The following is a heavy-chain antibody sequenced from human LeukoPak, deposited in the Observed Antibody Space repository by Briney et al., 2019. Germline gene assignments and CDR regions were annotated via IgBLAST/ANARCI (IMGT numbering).Heavy chain of an antibody. Sequence: PGGSLRLSCAASGFTFSDYYMNWIRQAPGKGLEWVSYISSSGTTIYYADSVKGRFTISRDNAKNSLYLQMNSLRAEDTAVYYCARVFTMIRLEHWGQGTLVTVSS. CDR2: ISSSGTTI. CDR3: ARVFTMIRLEH. J-gene: IGHJ1*01. D-gene: IGHD3-22*01. CDR1: GFTFSDYY. V-gene: IGHV3-11*01.